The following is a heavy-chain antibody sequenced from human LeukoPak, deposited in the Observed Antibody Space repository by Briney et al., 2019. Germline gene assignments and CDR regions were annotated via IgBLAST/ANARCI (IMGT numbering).Heavy chain of an antibody. D-gene: IGHD6-13*01. J-gene: IGHJ5*02. V-gene: IGHV3-23*01. CDR1: GFTFSSYA. Sequence: GGSLRLSCAASGFTFSSYAMSWVRQAPGKGLEWVSAISGSGGRIYYGASVKGRFTISRDNSKNTLNLQMNSLRAEDTAVYYCARDYRADSSSWGFGPWGQGTLVTVSS. CDR2: ISGSGGRI. CDR3: ARDYRADSSSWGFGP.